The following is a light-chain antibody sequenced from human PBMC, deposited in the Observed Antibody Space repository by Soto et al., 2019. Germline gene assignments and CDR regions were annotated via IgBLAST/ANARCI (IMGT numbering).Light chain of an antibody. V-gene: IGLV2-8*01. CDR2: GVS. CDR3: SSYAGSNNPVV. CDR1: SGDVGAYNS. Sequence: QSVLTQPPSASGSPGQSVTISCTGTSGDVGAYNSVSWYQQHPGKAPKLMIYGVSTRPSGVPDRFSGSKSGNTASLTVSGLQAEDESDYYCSSYAGSNNPVVFGGGTKVTVL. J-gene: IGLJ2*01.